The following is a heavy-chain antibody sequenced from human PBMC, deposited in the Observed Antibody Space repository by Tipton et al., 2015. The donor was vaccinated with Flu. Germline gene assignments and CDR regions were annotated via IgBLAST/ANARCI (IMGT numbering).Heavy chain of an antibody. J-gene: IGHJ5*01. CDR3: ARRDFSNYVSEPKNWFDF. V-gene: IGHV4-38-2*01. CDR1: GASVGSPYC. CDR2: ICPGSP. D-gene: IGHD4-11*01. Sequence: TLPLTCSVSGASVGSPYCWGWVRQPPGKGLEWIGNICPGSPYYNPSLRSRVTISVARPKDQFSLRLTSVTAADTAVYFCARRDFSNYVSEPKNWFDFWGQGTLVTVSS.